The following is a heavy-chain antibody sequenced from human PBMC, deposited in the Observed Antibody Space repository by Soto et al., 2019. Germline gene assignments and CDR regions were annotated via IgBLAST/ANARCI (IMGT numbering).Heavy chain of an antibody. V-gene: IGHV3-11*01. CDR3: ARVYYDFWSGYSYSGYYFDY. Sequence: GGSLRLSCAASGFTFSGYYMSWIRQAPGKGLEWVSYISSSGSTIYYADSVKGRFTISRDNAKNSLYLQMNSLRAEDTAVYYCARVYYDFWSGYSYSGYYFDYWGQGTLVTVSS. D-gene: IGHD3-3*01. CDR1: GFTFSGYY. J-gene: IGHJ4*02. CDR2: ISSSGSTI.